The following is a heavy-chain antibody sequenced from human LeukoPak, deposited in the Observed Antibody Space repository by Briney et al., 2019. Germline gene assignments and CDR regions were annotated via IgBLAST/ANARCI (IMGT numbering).Heavy chain of an antibody. J-gene: IGHJ4*02. CDR3: WFFDF. Sequence: GGSLRLSCEGSRYSFDSYAMTWVRQAPGRGLEWVSSINGGGDITYYAESVKGRFTVSRDNSKNTLFLQMNSLRAEDTAVCTGWFFDFWGQGSLVTVSS. D-gene: IGHD6-19*01. CDR2: INGGGDIT. CDR1: RYSFDSYA. V-gene: IGHV3-23*01.